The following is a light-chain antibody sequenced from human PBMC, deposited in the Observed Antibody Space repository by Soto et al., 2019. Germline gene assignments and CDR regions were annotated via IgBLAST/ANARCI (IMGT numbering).Light chain of an antibody. Sequence: DIVMTQSPDSLAVSLGERATINCESSQSVLFTSNNKNYLAWYQQKPGQPPKLLLSWASARESGVPERFSGSGSGTLFTLSISSLQDEDVAVYYCQQYYTLQLTLGGGTQVEIK. CDR1: QSVLFTSNNKNY. CDR3: QQYYTLQLT. J-gene: IGKJ4*01. CDR2: WAS. V-gene: IGKV4-1*01.